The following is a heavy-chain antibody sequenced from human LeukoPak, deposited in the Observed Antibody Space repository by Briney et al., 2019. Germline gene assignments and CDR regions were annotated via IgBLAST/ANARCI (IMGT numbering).Heavy chain of an antibody. Sequence: SETLSLTCAVYGGSFSGYYWSWIRQPPGKGLEWIGEINHSGSTNYNPSLKSRVTISVDTSKNQFSLKLSSVTAADTAVYYCARGRRSSIAVARTWFDPWGQGTLVTVSS. V-gene: IGHV4-34*01. CDR2: INHSGST. CDR1: GGSFSGYY. D-gene: IGHD6-19*01. J-gene: IGHJ5*02. CDR3: ARGRRSSIAVARTWFDP.